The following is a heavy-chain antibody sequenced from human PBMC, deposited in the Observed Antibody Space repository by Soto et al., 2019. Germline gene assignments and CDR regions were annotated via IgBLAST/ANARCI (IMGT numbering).Heavy chain of an antibody. CDR2: ISSSSSTI. V-gene: IGHV3-48*02. D-gene: IGHD5-18*01. CDR3: ARDPAGPKTGGYSYGTYGMDV. Sequence: GGSLRLSCAASGFTFSSYSMNWVRQAPGKGLEWVSYISSSSSTIYYADSVKGRFTISRDNAKNSLYLQMNSLRDEDTAVYYCARDPAGPKTGGYSYGTYGMDVWGQGTTVTVSS. CDR1: GFTFSSYS. J-gene: IGHJ6*02.